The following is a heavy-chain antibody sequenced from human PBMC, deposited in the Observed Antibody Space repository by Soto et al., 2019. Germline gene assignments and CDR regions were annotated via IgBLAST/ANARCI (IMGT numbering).Heavy chain of an antibody. V-gene: IGHV3-21*06. CDR1: GFTFTRYS. J-gene: IGHJ4*02. CDR3: ARESEDLTSNFDY. CDR2: ISSTTNYI. Sequence: GGSLRLSCAASGFTFTRYSMNWVRQASGKGLEWVSSISSTTNYIYYGDSMKGRFTISRDNAKNSLYLEMNSLRAEDTAVYYCARESEDLTSNFDYWGQGTLVTVSS.